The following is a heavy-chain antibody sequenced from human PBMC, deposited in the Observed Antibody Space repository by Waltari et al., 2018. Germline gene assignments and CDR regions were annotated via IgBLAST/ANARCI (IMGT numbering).Heavy chain of an antibody. V-gene: IGHV3-21*01. J-gene: IGHJ3*02. CDR2: ISSSSSYI. CDR3: ARVGIAAAGKGPDAFDI. CDR1: GFTFSSYS. Sequence: EVQLVESGGGLVKPGGSLRLSCAASGFTFSSYSMNWVRQAPGKGLEWVSSISSSSSYIYYADSVKGRFTISRDNAKNSLYLQMNSLRAEDTAVYYCARVGIAAAGKGPDAFDIWGQGTMVTVSS. D-gene: IGHD6-13*01.